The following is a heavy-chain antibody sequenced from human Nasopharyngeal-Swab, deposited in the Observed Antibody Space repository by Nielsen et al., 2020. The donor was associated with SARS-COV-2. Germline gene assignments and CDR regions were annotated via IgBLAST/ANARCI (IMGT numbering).Heavy chain of an antibody. CDR1: GGSISSYY. V-gene: IGHV4-59*08. D-gene: IGHD1-26*01. CDR3: ARRETIVGSFDY. Sequence: ESLKISCTVSGGSISSYYWTWIRQSPGKGLEWIGYTYYSGSTDYNPSLKGRVTISVDTSKNQFSLKLNSVTAADTAVYYCARRETIVGSFDYWGQGTLVTVSS. J-gene: IGHJ4*02. CDR2: TYYSGST.